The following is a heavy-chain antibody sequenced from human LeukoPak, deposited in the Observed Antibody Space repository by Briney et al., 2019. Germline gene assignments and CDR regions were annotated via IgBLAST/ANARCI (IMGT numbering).Heavy chain of an antibody. V-gene: IGHV4-59*01. Sequence: SETLSFTCTVSGGSISSYYWSWIRQPPGKGLEWIGYIYYSGSTNYNPSLKSRVTISVDTSKNQFSLKLSSVTAADTAVYYCARENYDILTGSYRRAFDIWGQGTMVTVSS. CDR1: GGSISSYY. CDR2: IYYSGST. CDR3: ARENYDILTGSYRRAFDI. D-gene: IGHD3-9*01. J-gene: IGHJ3*02.